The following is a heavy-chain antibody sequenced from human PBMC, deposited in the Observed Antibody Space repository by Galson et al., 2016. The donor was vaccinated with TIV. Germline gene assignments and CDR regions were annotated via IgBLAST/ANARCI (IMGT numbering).Heavy chain of an antibody. Sequence: SLRLSCAASGFTFNSFAMSWVRQAPGKGLEWVSSISATGGSTYYADSVKGRFTNSRHYSKNTVYLQMNSLRPDDTATYYCAKDAPSQVHDSGSFDSWGQGTLVTVSS. CDR1: GFTFNSFA. CDR2: ISATGGST. J-gene: IGHJ4*02. CDR3: AKDAPSQVHDSGSFDS. D-gene: IGHD3-10*01. V-gene: IGHV3-23*01.